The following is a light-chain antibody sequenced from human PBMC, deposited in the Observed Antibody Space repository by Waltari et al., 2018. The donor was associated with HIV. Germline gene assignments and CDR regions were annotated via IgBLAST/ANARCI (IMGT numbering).Light chain of an antibody. CDR2: GAS. CDR1: QTVSPK. V-gene: IGKV3-15*01. J-gene: IGKJ2*01. Sequence: VITQSPATLSVSPGERVTLSFRASQTVSPKLAWYQQEPGQAPRLLIYGASTRAPGLPARFSGSGSGTEFTLTISNLQSEDSAVDYCQQYNNWPPNTFGQGTKLEIK. CDR3: QQYNNWPPNT.